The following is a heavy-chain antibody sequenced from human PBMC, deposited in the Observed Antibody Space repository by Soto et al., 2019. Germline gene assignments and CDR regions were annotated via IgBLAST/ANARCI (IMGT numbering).Heavy chain of an antibody. CDR2: IDPSSGIT. CDR1: GYTFTTYH. Sequence: QVQLVQSGAEVKKPGASVRVSCKASGYTFTTYHVHWVRQAPGQGPEWMGIIDPSSGITEYTQKFQGRVTMTRDTSTSVVYMELRSLRSEDTATYYCAREFTGTNFFDYWGQGTLLTVSP. D-gene: IGHD1-1*01. CDR3: AREFTGTNFFDY. V-gene: IGHV1-46*01. J-gene: IGHJ4*02.